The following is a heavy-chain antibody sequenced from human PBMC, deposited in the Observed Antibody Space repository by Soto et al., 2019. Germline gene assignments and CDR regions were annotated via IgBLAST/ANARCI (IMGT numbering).Heavy chain of an antibody. J-gene: IGHJ6*02. CDR2: IYYSGST. D-gene: IGHD5-18*01. CDR1: GGSISSGDYY. Sequence: PSETLSLTCTVSGGSISSGDYYWSWIRQPPGKGLEWIGYIYYSGSTYYNPSLKSRVTISVDTSKDQFSLKLSSVTAAGTAVYYCARDFGGTAMVTGYYYYGMDVWGQGTTVTVSS. V-gene: IGHV4-30-4*01. CDR3: ARDFGGTAMVTGYYYYGMDV.